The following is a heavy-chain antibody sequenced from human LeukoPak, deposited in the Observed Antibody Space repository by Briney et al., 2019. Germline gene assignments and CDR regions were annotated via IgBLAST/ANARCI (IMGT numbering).Heavy chain of an antibody. CDR1: GGSISGFY. CDR2: IYTSGST. D-gene: IGHD3-22*01. J-gene: IGHJ5*02. CDR3: ARDWHYYDSSGEFDP. Sequence: PSETLSLTCTVPGGSISGFYWSWIRQPAGKGLEWIGRIYTSGSTNYNPSLKSRVTMSVDTSKNQFSLKLSSVTAADTAVYYCARDWHYYDSSGEFDPWGQGTLVTVSS. V-gene: IGHV4-4*07.